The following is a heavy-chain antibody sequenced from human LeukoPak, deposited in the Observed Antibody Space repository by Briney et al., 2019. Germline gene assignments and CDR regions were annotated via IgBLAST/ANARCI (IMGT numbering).Heavy chain of an antibody. V-gene: IGHV4-59*01. D-gene: IGHD4-17*01. J-gene: IGHJ5*02. Sequence: PSETLSLTCTVSGGSISSYYWSWIRQPPGKGLEWIGYIYYSGSTNYNPSLKSRVTISVDTSKNQFSLKLSSVTAADTAVYYCARTYYGDYPSWFDPWGQGTLVTVSS. CDR3: ARTYYGDYPSWFDP. CDR2: IYYSGST. CDR1: GGSISSYY.